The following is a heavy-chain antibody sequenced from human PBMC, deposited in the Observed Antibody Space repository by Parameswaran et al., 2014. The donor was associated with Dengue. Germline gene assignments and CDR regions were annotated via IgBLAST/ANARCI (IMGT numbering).Heavy chain of an antibody. D-gene: IGHD3-10*02. V-gene: IGHV4-59*08. Sequence: WIRQPPGKGLEWIGYIYYSGSTNYNPSLKSRVTISVDTSKNQFSLKLSSVTAADTAVYYCARHMFYKKPPDGFDIWGQGTMVTVSS. CDR3: ARHMFYKKPPDGFDI. J-gene: IGHJ3*02. CDR2: IYYSGST.